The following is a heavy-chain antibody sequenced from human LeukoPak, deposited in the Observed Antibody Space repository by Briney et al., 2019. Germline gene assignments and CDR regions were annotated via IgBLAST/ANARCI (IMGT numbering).Heavy chain of an antibody. CDR2: LNSDGSST. J-gene: IGHJ4*02. CDR3: ARDVAYFDY. V-gene: IGHV3-74*01. CDR1: GFTFSGCW. D-gene: IGHD2-15*01. Sequence: GGSLRLSCVASGFTFSGCWMHWVRQAPGKGLVWVSRLNSDGSSTNYADSVKGRFTISRDNAKNTLFLQMNTLRAEDTAVYYCARDVAYFDYWGQGTLVTVSS.